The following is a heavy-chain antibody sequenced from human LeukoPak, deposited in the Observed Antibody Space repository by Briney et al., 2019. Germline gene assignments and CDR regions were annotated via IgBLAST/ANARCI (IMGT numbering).Heavy chain of an antibody. CDR1: GGSISSSSYY. CDR2: IYYSGST. D-gene: IGHD6-13*01. J-gene: IGHJ5*02. V-gene: IGHV4-39*02. CDR3: ARDFYSSSWYWFDP. Sequence: SETLSLTRTVSGGSISSSSYYWGWIRQPPGKGLEWIGSIYYSGSTYYNPSLKSRVTISVDTSKNQFSLKLSSVTAADTAVYYCARDFYSSSWYWFDPWGQGTLVTVSS.